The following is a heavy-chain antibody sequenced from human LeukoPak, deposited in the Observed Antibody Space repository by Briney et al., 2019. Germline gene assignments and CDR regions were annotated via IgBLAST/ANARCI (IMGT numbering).Heavy chain of an antibody. V-gene: IGHV3-23*01. CDR2: ISGSGGST. CDR3: AKGGHQFCDS. Sequence: PGGSLRLSCAAAGFTFSSYAMSWVRQAPGKGLEWVSAISGSGGSTYYADSVKGRFTISRDNAKNSLYLHMNSLRTEDTALYYCAKGGHQFCDSWGQGTLVTVPS. D-gene: IGHD3-16*01. CDR1: GFTFSSYA. J-gene: IGHJ4*02.